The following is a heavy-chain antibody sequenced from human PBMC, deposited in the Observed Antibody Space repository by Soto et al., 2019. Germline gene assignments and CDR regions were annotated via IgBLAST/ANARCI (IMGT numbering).Heavy chain of an antibody. CDR1: GYTFTSYG. J-gene: IGHJ5*02. CDR2: ISAYNGNT. D-gene: IGHD2-15*01. CDR3: ARGGVYCSGGSCPYSWFDP. Sequence: QVQLVQSGAEVKKPGASVKVSCKASGYTFTSYGITWVRQAPGQGLEWRGWISAYNGNTNYAQKLQGRVTMTTDTSTSTAYMELRSLTSDDTAVYYCARGGVYCSGGSCPYSWFDPWGQGTLVTVSS. V-gene: IGHV1-18*01.